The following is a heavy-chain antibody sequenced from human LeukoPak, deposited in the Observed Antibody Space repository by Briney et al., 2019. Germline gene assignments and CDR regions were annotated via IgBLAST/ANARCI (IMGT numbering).Heavy chain of an antibody. CDR3: AKDLRSWPDSMDV. J-gene: IGHJ6*03. D-gene: IGHD1-26*01. CDR2: ISGSGGST. CDR1: GFTFSSYA. Sequence: GGSLRLSCAASGFTFSSYAMSWIRQAPGKGLEWVSAISGSGGSTYYADSVKGRFTISRDNSKNTLYLQMNSLRAEDTAVYYCAKDLRSWPDSMDVWGKGTTVTVSS. V-gene: IGHV3-23*01.